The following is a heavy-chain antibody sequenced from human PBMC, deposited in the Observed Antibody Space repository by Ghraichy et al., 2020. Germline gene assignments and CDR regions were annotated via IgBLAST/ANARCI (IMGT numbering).Heavy chain of an antibody. CDR1: GFTFSNYW. CDR3: ASTPNNPNVY. J-gene: IGHJ4*02. Sequence: GESLNISCAASGFTFSNYWMHWVRQAPGKGLVWVSCIDIDGSFTSYADSVKGRFTISRDNDKNTLYLEMNSLRAEDTAVYYCASTPNNPNVYWGQGTLVTVSS. D-gene: IGHD1/OR15-1a*01. V-gene: IGHV3-74*01. CDR2: IDIDGSFT.